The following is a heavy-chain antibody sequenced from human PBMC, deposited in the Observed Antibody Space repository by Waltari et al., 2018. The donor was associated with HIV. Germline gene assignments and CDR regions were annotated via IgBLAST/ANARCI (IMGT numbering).Heavy chain of an antibody. CDR3: ARDLLDSGGR. J-gene: IGHJ4*02. V-gene: IGHV1-3*01. Sequence: QVQFVQSGAEVKKPGASVKVSCKASGYSFTRYAMHWVRQAPGQGLEWMGGINAGNGNTKYSQKFQGRVTITRDTSASTAYMELSSLRSEDTAVYYCARDLLDSGGRWGQGTLVTVSS. CDR2: INAGNGNT. CDR1: GYSFTRYA. D-gene: IGHD3-10*01.